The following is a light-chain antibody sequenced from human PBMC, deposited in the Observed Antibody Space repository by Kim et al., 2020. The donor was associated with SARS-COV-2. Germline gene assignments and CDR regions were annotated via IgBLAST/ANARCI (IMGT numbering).Light chain of an antibody. Sequence: DVQMTQSPFSLSASVGDRVTITCRASQSISTYLNWYQQKPGKAPKLLIYAASSLQSGVPSRFSGSGSGTDFTLTIGSLQPEDFATYYCQQSYTTFGQGTKVDIK. CDR2: AAS. V-gene: IGKV1-39*01. CDR1: QSISTY. J-gene: IGKJ1*01. CDR3: QQSYTT.